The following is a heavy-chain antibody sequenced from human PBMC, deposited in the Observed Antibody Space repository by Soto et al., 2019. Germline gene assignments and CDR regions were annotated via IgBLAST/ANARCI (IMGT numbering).Heavy chain of an antibody. Sequence: ASVKVSCKASGYTFTSYGISWVRQAPGQGLEWMGWISAYNGNTNYAQKLQGRVTMTTDTSTSTAYMELRSLRSDDTAVYYCASDCSGGSCSPINWFDPWGQGTLVTVSS. CDR2: ISAYNGNT. J-gene: IGHJ5*02. CDR1: GYTFTSYG. D-gene: IGHD2-15*01. CDR3: ASDCSGGSCSPINWFDP. V-gene: IGHV1-18*01.